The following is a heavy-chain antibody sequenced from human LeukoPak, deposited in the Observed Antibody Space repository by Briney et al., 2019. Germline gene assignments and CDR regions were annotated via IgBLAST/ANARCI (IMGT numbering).Heavy chain of an antibody. J-gene: IGHJ3*02. CDR2: INHSGST. Sequence: SETLSLTCAVYGGSFSGYYWSWIRQPPGKGLEWIGEINHSGSTNYNPSLKSRVTISVDTSKNQFSLKLSSVTAADTAVYYCAREPTYYYGSGIIYDAFDIWGQGTMVTVSS. D-gene: IGHD3-10*01. CDR3: AREPTYYYGSGIIYDAFDI. V-gene: IGHV4-34*01. CDR1: GGSFSGYY.